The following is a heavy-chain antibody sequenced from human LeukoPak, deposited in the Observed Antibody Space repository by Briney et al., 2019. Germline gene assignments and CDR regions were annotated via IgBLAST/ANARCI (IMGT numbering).Heavy chain of an antibody. D-gene: IGHD6-19*01. V-gene: IGHV3-9*01. Sequence: GGSLRLSCAASGFTFDDYSMHWVREAPGKGLEWVSGICWNSGSIGYADSVKGRFTISRDNAKNSLYLQMNSLRAEDTALYYCAKDIRSSGYFGFDYWGQGTLVTVSS. CDR3: AKDIRSSGYFGFDY. CDR1: GFTFDDYS. CDR2: ICWNSGSI. J-gene: IGHJ4*02.